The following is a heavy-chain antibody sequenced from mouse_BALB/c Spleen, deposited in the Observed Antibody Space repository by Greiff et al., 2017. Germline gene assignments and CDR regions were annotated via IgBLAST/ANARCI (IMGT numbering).Heavy chain of an antibody. CDR1: GYSITSGYY. Sequence: EVKLQESGPGLVKPSQSLSLTCSVTGYSITSGYYWNWIRQFPGNKLEWMGYISYDGSNNYNPSLKNRISITRDTSKNQFFLKLNSVTTEDTATYYCARDPALGTGAWFAYWGQGTLVTVSA. J-gene: IGHJ3*01. V-gene: IGHV3-6*02. CDR3: ARDPALGTGAWFAY. D-gene: IGHD1-2*01. CDR2: ISYDGSN.